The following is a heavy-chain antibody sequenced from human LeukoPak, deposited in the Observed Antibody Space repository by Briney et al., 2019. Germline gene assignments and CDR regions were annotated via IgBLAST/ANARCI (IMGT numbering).Heavy chain of an antibody. V-gene: IGHV1-69*04. CDR1: GGTFSSYA. D-gene: IGHD3-10*01. J-gene: IGHJ5*02. CDR2: IIPILGIA. Sequence: SVKVSCKASGGTFSSYAISWVRQAPGQGLEWMGRIIPILGIANYAQKFQGRVTITADKSTSTAYMELSSLRSEDTAVYYCAGATYYYGSGFDPWGQGTLVTVSS. CDR3: AGATYYYGSGFDP.